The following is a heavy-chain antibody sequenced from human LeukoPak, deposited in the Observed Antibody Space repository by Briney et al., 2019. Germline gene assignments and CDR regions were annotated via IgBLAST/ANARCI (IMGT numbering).Heavy chain of an antibody. Sequence: ASVEVSCKASGYTFTGYYMHWVRQAPGQGLEWMGWINPNSGGTSYAQKFQGRVTMTRDMSTSTVYMELSSLRSEDTAVYYCARTRYYYNSRSYGAPYYFDYWGQGTLVTVSS. V-gene: IGHV1-2*02. CDR2: INPNSGGT. J-gene: IGHJ4*02. CDR1: GYTFTGYY. CDR3: ARTRYYYNSRSYGAPYYFDY. D-gene: IGHD3-10*01.